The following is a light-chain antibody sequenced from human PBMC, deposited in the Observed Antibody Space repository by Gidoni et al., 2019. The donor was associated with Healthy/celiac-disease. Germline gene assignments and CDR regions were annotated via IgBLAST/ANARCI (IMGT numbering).Light chain of an antibody. CDR2: DAS. CDR3: QQFNSYPFT. CDR1: QGISSA. J-gene: IGKJ3*01. V-gene: IGKV1-13*02. Sequence: ALQLTPSPSSLSAAVGDRVTITCRASQGISSALAWYQQKPGKAPKLLIYDASSLESGVPSRFSGSGSGTDFTLTISSLQHEDFATDYCQQFNSYPFTFGPGTKVDIK.